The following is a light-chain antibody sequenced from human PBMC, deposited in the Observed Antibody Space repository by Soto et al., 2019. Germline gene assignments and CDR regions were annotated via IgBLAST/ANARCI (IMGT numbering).Light chain of an antibody. J-gene: IGKJ1*01. CDR1: QSVGSN. CDR3: QQYNNWPLRT. CDR2: AAS. V-gene: IGKV3-15*01. Sequence: EIVMTQAPATLSVSPGERATLSCRASQSVGSNLAWFQQKPGQPPRLLMFAASTRATGFPARFSGSGSGTEFTLTISSLQSEDFAVYYCQQYNNWPLRTFGQGTKVDI.